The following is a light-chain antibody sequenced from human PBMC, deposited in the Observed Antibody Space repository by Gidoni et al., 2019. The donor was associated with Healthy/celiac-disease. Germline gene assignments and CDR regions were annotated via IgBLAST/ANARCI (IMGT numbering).Light chain of an antibody. J-gene: IGKJ1*01. Sequence: DIVMTQSPLSLPVTPGEPASISCRSSQILLHSNGYNYLDWYLQKPGQSPQLLIYLGSNRASGVPDRFSGSGSGTDFTLKISRVEAEDVGVYYCMQALQTPPTFXQGTKVEIK. CDR1: QILLHSNGYNY. CDR3: MQALQTPPT. CDR2: LGS. V-gene: IGKV2-28*01.